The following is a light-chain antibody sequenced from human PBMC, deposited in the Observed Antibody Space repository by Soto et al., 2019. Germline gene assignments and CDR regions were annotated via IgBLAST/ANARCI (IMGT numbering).Light chain of an antibody. CDR1: SSDVGSYKD. V-gene: IGLV2-11*01. Sequence: QSLLTHPRSLSGSPGQSVTISCTGTSSDVGSYKDVSWYQHHPGKVPKLMIYDVSERPSGVPDRFSGSKSGNTASLTISGLQAEDEANYYCCAYADTFYVFGTGTKVTVL. J-gene: IGLJ1*01. CDR2: DVS. CDR3: CAYADTFYV.